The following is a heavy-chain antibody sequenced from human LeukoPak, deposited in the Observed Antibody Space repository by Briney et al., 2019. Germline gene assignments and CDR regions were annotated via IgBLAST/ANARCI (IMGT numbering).Heavy chain of an antibody. CDR2: IIPIFGTA. D-gene: IGHD3-9*01. V-gene: IGHV1-69*13. Sequence: SVKVSCKASGGTFSSYAISWVRQAPGQGLEWMGGIIPIFGTANYAQKSQGRVTITADESTSTAYMGLSSLRSEDTAVYYCARAITIFPGFDLWGQGTLVTVSS. CDR3: ARAITIFPGFDL. J-gene: IGHJ5*02. CDR1: GGTFSSYA.